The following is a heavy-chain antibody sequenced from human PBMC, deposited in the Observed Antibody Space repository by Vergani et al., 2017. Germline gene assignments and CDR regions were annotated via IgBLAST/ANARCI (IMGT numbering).Heavy chain of an antibody. CDR2: IIPILGTA. J-gene: IGHJ3*02. D-gene: IGHD3-10*01. V-gene: IGHV1-69*09. CDR3: AREGYGSGRATPGAFDI. Sequence: QVQLVQSGAEVKKPGSSVKVSCKASGGTFSSYAISWVRQAPGQGLEWMGRIIPILGTANYAQKFQGRVTITADKSTSTAYMELSSLRSEDTAVYYCAREGYGSGRATPGAFDIWGQGTMVTVSS. CDR1: GGTFSSYA.